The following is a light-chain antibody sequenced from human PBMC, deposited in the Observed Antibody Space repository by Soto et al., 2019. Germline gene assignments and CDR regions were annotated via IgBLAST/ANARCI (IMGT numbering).Light chain of an antibody. CDR1: QCLVSTDGNTY. CDR2: KVS. CDR3: MQITHWPPT. Sequence: DVVMAQSPLSLPVTLGQPASIVCSPSQCLVSTDGNTYLNWFHQRTGQAPXRLIYKVSNRDSGVPDRFSGSGSGTDFTLKISRVEAEDVGVYSCMQITHWPPTLGQGTKV. J-gene: IGKJ1*01. V-gene: IGKV2-30*01.